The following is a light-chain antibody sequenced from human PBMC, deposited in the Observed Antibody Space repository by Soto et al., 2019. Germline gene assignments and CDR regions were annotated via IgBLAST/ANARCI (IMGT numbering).Light chain of an antibody. CDR2: DAS. Sequence: IVLTQSPATLSLSPGERATLSCRASQTVSSNNLAWYQQKPGQAPRLLIYDASNRAPGIPARFSGSGSGTDFTLTISSLEPEDFAVYYCQQRNDWLTFGGGTKVEIK. CDR1: QTVSSN. CDR3: QQRNDWLT. J-gene: IGKJ4*01. V-gene: IGKV3-11*01.